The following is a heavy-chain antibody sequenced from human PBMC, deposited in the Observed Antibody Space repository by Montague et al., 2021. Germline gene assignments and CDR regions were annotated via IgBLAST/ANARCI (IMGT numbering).Heavy chain of an antibody. V-gene: IGHV6-1*01. CDR2: RYYRSKWYN. D-gene: IGHD3-10*01. J-gene: IGHJ4*02. CDR1: GDSVASKGTA. CDR3: AREGVGDLLFSFDS. Sequence: CAISGDSVASKGTAWRWVRQSPARDLEWLGRRYYRSKWYNDYAVSVKSRIIINPDTSKNQFSLQLNSVTPEDTAVYYCAREGVGDLLFSFDSWGQGTLVTVSS.